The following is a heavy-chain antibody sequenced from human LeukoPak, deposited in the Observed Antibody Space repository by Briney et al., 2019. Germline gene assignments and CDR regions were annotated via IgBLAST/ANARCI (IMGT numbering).Heavy chain of an antibody. CDR3: ARESIAAAGDFDY. CDR2: IIPIFGTA. J-gene: IGHJ4*02. D-gene: IGHD6-13*01. CDR1: GGTFSSYA. V-gene: IGHV1-69*05. Sequence: ASVKVSCKASGGTFSSYAISWVRQALGQGLEWMGGIIPIFGTANYAQKFQGRVTITTDESTSTAYMELSSLRSEDTAVYYCARESIAAAGDFDYWGQGTLVTVSS.